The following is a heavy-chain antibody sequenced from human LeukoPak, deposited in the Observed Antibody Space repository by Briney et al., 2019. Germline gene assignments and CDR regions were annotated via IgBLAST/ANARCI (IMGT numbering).Heavy chain of an antibody. V-gene: IGHV1-24*01. CDR3: ARDLRSEWLIFWYFDF. CDR1: GYTLTELS. Sequence: ASVKVSCKVSGYTLTELSMHWVRQAPGKGLEWMGGFDPEDGETIYAQKFQGRVTMTSDTSTSTVYMELSSLTSEDTAIYYCARDLRSEWLIFWYFDFWGQGTRVTVSS. D-gene: IGHD2-21*01. J-gene: IGHJ4*02. CDR2: FDPEDGET.